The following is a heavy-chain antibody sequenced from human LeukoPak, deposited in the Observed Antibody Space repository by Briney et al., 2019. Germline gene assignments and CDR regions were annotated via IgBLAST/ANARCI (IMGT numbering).Heavy chain of an antibody. CDR1: GYSISSGYY. Sequence: KPSETLSLTCAVSGYSISSGYYWGWIRQPPGKGLEWIGSIYHSGSTYYNPSLKSRVTISVDTSKNQFSLKLSSVTAADTAVYYCARIEYNFDYWGQGTLVTVS. V-gene: IGHV4-38-2*01. CDR3: ARIEYNFDY. CDR2: IYHSGST. D-gene: IGHD6-6*01. J-gene: IGHJ4*02.